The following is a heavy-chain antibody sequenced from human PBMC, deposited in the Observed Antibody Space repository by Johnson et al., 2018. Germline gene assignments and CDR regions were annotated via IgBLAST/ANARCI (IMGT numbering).Heavy chain of an antibody. D-gene: IGHD3-22*01. V-gene: IGHV3-30*03. Sequence: QVQLVQSGGGVVQPGRSLRLSCAASGFTFSSYGMHWVRQALDKGLEWVAVISYDGSNKYYADSVKGRFTISRDNSKNTGYLQMNSLRAEDKAVYYCARAADDSSGERYFQHWGQGTLVTVAS. CDR1: GFTFSSYG. J-gene: IGHJ1*01. CDR3: ARAADDSSGERYFQH. CDR2: ISYDGSNK.